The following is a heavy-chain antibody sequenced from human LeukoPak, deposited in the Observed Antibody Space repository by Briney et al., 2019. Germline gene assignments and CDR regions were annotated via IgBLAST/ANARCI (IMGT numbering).Heavy chain of an antibody. CDR1: GGTFSSYA. D-gene: IGHD3-22*01. CDR2: IIPIFGIA. Sequence: SVKVSCKASGGTFSSYATSWVRQAPGQGLEWMGRIIPIFGIANYAQKFQGRVTITADKSTSTAYMELSSLRSEDTAVYYCASPLKIYYDSSGPTRETEFQHWGQGTLVTVSS. J-gene: IGHJ1*01. V-gene: IGHV1-69*04. CDR3: ASPLKIYYDSSGPTRETEFQH.